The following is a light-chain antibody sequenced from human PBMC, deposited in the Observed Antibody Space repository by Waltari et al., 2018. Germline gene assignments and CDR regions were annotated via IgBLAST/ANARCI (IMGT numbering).Light chain of an antibody. CDR1: HIGYKG. J-gene: IGLJ3*02. CDR3: QVWDSSSDYRV. Sequence: SYVLTQPPSVSAHPGKTATMPCRGYHIGYKGVHWYQQKPGLAPVVVVYEDDRRPSGSPERFSGSNAGNTATLTISAVEAGYEADYYCQVWDSSSDYRVFGGGTKLTVL. CDR2: EDD. V-gene: IGLV3-21*03.